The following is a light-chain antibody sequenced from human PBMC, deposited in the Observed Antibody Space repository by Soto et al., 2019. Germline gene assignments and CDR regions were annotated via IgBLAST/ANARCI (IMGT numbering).Light chain of an antibody. CDR2: DVS. CDR3: NSYTSSSTVA. Sequence: QSALTQPASVSESPGQSVTISCTGTSSDVGGYDYVSWYQQHQGKAPQILIYDVSIRPSGVSDRFSGSKSGNTASLTISGLPAEDEADYSCNSYTSSSTVAFGGGTKLTVL. J-gene: IGLJ2*01. V-gene: IGLV2-14*01. CDR1: SSDVGGYDY.